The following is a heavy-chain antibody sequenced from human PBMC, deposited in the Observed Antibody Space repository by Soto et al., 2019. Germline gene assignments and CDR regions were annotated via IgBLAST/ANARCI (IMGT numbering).Heavy chain of an antibody. CDR1: GFIFSSYG. J-gene: IGHJ4*02. Sequence: EVHLVESGGGLVQPGGSLRLSCAASGFIFSSYGMNWVRQAPGKGLEGVSFISSSSSTIYYADFVKGRFTISRDNAKNSLYRQMNSLRDEDTAVYYCARDVGSYYVSSGYCRFDYWGQGTLVTVSS. CDR3: ARDVGSYYVSSGYCRFDY. CDR2: ISSSSSTI. V-gene: IGHV3-48*02. D-gene: IGHD3-22*01.